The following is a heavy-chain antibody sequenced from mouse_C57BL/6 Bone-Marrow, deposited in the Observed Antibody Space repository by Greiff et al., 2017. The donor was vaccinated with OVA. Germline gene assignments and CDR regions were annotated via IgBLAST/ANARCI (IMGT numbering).Heavy chain of an antibody. D-gene: IGHD1-1*01. J-gene: IGHJ4*01. V-gene: IGHV1-55*01. CDR2: IYPCSSGT. Sequence: QVQLQQSGAELVKPGASVKLSCKASGYTFTSYWMAWVKQRPGQGLEWIGDIYPCSSGTHYNEKFKGKATLTVDTSSSTAYMQLSSLTSEDSAVYYCARPYGSNDVMDYWGQGTSVTVSS. CDR1: GYTFTSYW. CDR3: ARPYGSNDVMDY.